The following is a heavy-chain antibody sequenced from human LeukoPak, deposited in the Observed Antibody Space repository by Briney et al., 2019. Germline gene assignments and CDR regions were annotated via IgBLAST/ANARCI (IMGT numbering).Heavy chain of an antibody. CDR1: GGSFSGYY. D-gene: IGHD1-26*01. V-gene: IGHV4-34*01. Sequence: SETLSLTCAVYGGSFSGYYWSWIRQPPGKGLEWIGEINHSGSTNYNPSLKSRVTISVDTSKNQFSLKLSSVTAADTAVYYCARDSRRVGATGGSDYWGQGTLVTVSS. J-gene: IGHJ4*02. CDR3: ARDSRRVGATGGSDY. CDR2: INHSGST.